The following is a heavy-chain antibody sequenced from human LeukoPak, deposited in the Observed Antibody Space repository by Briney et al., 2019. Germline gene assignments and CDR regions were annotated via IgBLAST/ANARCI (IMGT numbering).Heavy chain of an antibody. CDR2: ISAYNGNT. V-gene: IGHV1-18*01. J-gene: IGHJ4*02. Sequence: ASVKVSCKASGYTFTNYGITWVRQAPGQGLEWMGWISAYNGNTNYAQKFQGRVTMTTDTSTTTAYMELRSFRSDDTAVYYCARGVGQTTGTTGGYYFDFWGQETLVTVSS. D-gene: IGHD1-1*01. CDR3: ARGVGQTTGTTGGYYFDF. CDR1: GYTFTNYG.